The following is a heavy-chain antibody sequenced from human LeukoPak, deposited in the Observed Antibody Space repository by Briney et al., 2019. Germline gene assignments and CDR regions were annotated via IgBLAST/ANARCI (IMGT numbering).Heavy chain of an antibody. CDR1: GFTFDDYG. D-gene: IGHD4-17*01. V-gene: IGHV3-20*04. CDR2: INWNGGST. J-gene: IGHJ6*03. Sequence: GGSLRLSCAASGFTFDDYGMSWVRQAPGKGLEWVSGINWNGGSTGYADSVKGRFTISGDNAKNSLYLQMNSLRAEDTALYYCARISLTTGSYYYYYMDVWGKGTTVTVSS. CDR3: ARISLTTGSYYYYYMDV.